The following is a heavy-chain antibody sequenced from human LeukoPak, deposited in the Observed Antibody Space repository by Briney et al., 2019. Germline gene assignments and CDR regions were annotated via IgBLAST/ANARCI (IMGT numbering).Heavy chain of an antibody. V-gene: IGHV4-4*07. D-gene: IGHD4-17*01. CDR1: GGSISSYY. Sequence: SETLSLTCTVSGGSISSYYWSWIRQPAGKGLEWIGRIYTSGSTNYNPSLKSRVTMSVDTSKNQFSLKLSSVTAAVTAVYYCARDQVTTLGHYFDYWGQGTLVTVSS. J-gene: IGHJ4*02. CDR3: ARDQVTTLGHYFDY. CDR2: IYTSGST.